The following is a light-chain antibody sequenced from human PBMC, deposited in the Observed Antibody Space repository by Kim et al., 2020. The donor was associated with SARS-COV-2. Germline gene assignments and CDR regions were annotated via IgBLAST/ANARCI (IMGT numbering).Light chain of an antibody. V-gene: IGKV3-20*01. CDR1: QSVGSNY. Sequence: EIVLTQSPGTLSLSPGDTATLSCRASQSVGSNYLAWYQQKPGQAPRLLIYAASSRAAGIPDRFSGSGSGTDYSLTITTLDPEDFAVYYCQQYGDSMYTFGQGTKLEI. J-gene: IGKJ2*01. CDR3: QQYGDSMYT. CDR2: AAS.